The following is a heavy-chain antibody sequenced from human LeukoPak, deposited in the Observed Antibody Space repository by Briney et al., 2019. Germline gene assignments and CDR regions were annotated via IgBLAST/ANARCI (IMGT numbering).Heavy chain of an antibody. CDR3: ASPIMITFGGVIAHDY. V-gene: IGHV4-34*01. J-gene: IGHJ4*02. CDR1: GGSISSYY. CDR2: INHSGST. Sequence: KPSETLSLTCTVSGGSISSYYWSWIRQPPGKGLEWIGEINHSGSTNYNPSLKSRVTISVDTSKNQFSLKLSSVTAADTAVYYCASPIMITFGGVIAHDYWGQGTLVTVSS. D-gene: IGHD3-16*02.